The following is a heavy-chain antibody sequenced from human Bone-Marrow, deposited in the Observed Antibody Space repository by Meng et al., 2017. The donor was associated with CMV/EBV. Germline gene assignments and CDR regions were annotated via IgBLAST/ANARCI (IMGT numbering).Heavy chain of an antibody. Sequence: GSGYSFTSYCISWVRQMPGKGLEWMRRIDPSDSYTNYSPSFQGHVSFSVDKSISTAYLQWSSLKASDTAMYYCARLSTKSASGSSGYWGQGTLVTVSS. J-gene: IGHJ4*02. CDR3: ARLSTKSASGSSGY. D-gene: IGHD1-26*01. V-gene: IGHV5-10-1*01. CDR1: GYSFTSYC. CDR2: IDPSDSYT.